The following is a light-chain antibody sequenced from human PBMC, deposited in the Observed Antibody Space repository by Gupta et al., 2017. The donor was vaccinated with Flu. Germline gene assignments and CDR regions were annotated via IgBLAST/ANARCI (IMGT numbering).Light chain of an antibody. J-gene: IGKJ4*01. V-gene: IGKV4-1*01. Sequence: DIVMTHSPDSLAVSLGERATINCKSSQSVLYSSNNKNYLAWYQQKPGQPPKLLIYWASTRESGVPDRFSGSGSGTDFTLTISSLQAEDVAVYYCQQYYSTPLTFGGGTKVGIK. CDR2: WAS. CDR1: QSVLYSSNNKNY. CDR3: QQYYSTPLT.